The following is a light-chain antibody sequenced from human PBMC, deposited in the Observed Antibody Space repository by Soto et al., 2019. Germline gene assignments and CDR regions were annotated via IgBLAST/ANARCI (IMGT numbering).Light chain of an antibody. CDR3: AAWDDSLNGVV. V-gene: IGLV1-44*01. Sequence: LTQPPSASGTPGQRVTISCSGSSSNIGSNTVNWYQQLPGTAPKLLIHSNNQWPSGVPDRFSGSKSGTSASLDISGLQSEDEADYYCAAWDDSLNGVVFGGGTKLTVL. J-gene: IGLJ2*01. CDR2: SNN. CDR1: SSNIGSNT.